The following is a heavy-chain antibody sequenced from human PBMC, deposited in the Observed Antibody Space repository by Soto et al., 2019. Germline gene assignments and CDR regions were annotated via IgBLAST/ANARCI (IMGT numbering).Heavy chain of an antibody. D-gene: IGHD2-2*01. Sequence: QVQLQESGPGLVKPSETLSLTCTVSGDSITSYYWTWIRQPPGKGLEWIAYIYYSGSTYYNPSLKSRVTISIDTSKNQLSLRLTSVTAADTAVYYCARRQCSSASCYQSNWFDPWGQGTLVTVSS. V-gene: IGHV4-59*12. CDR1: GDSITSYY. CDR3: ARRQCSSASCYQSNWFDP. J-gene: IGHJ5*02. CDR2: IYYSGST.